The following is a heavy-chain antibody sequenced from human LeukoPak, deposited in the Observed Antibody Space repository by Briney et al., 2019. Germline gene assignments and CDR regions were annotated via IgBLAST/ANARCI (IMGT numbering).Heavy chain of an antibody. CDR2: INHSGST. V-gene: IGHV4-34*01. D-gene: IGHD6-19*01. J-gene: IGHJ4*02. CDR1: GGSFSGYY. Sequence: PSETLSLTCAVYGGSFSGYYWRWIWIRQPPGKGLEWIGEINHSGSTNYKPSLKSRVTISLDTSKNQFSLKLSSVTAADTAVYYCARHLRAVAGGRYFDYWGQGTQVTVSS. CDR3: ARHLRAVAGGRYFDY.